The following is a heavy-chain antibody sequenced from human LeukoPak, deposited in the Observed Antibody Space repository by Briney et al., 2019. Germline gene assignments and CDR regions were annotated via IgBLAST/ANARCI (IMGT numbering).Heavy chain of an antibody. CDR1: GFTFSSYE. J-gene: IGHJ4*02. V-gene: IGHV3-48*03. Sequence: GGSLRLSCAASGFTFSSYEMNWVRQAPGKGLEWVSYISSSGSTIYYADSVKGRFTISRDNAKNSLYLQMNSLRAEDTAVYYCARDRYYGSGSFAYWGQGTLVTVSS. CDR2: ISSSGSTI. CDR3: ARDRYYGSGSFAY. D-gene: IGHD3-10*01.